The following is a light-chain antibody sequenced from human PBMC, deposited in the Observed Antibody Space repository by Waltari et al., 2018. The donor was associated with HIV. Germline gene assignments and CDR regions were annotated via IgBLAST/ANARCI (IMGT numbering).Light chain of an antibody. V-gene: IGKV1-5*03. CDR3: QQYYIYPYT. CDR2: KAS. Sequence: DIQMTQSPSTLSASVGDRVTITCWASQGISSWLAWYQQKPGKAPKLLIYKASSLESGVPSRFSGSGSGTEFTLTISSLQPDDFATYYCQQYYIYPYTFGQGTKLEIK. CDR1: QGISSW. J-gene: IGKJ2*01.